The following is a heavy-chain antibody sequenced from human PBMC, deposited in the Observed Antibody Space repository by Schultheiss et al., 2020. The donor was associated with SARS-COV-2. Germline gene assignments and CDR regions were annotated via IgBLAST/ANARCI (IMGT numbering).Heavy chain of an antibody. V-gene: IGHV3-48*01. CDR1: GFAFSTYK. CDR2: ISTSSDII. J-gene: IGHJ6*03. Sequence: GGSLRLSCAASGFAFSTYKMNWVRQAPGKGLEWLSYISTSSDIIYYADSVKGRFTISRDNAKNSLYLQMNSLRAEDTGVYYCARDEPVEGFGVVPDYYMDVWGKGTTVTVSS. CDR3: ARDEPVEGFGVVPDYYMDV. D-gene: IGHD2-2*01.